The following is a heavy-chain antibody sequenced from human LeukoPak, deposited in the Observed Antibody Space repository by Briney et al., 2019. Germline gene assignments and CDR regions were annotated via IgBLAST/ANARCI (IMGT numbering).Heavy chain of an antibody. CDR3: AKGYSSGSQGVDY. V-gene: IGHV3-23*01. D-gene: IGHD6-19*01. J-gene: IGHJ4*02. CDR2: VSGSGGSK. Sequence: AGSLSLSCAASGFSFSSYAMSWVRQAPGKGLEWVSDVSGSGGSKYYPASVKGRFTITRDNADNTLYLQMNSLRAEDTAVYYCAKGYSSGSQGVDYWGQGTLVTVSS. CDR1: GFSFSSYA.